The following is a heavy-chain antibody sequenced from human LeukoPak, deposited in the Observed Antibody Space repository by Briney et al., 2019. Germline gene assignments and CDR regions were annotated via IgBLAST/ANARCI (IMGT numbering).Heavy chain of an antibody. CDR2: IYYSGST. V-gene: IGHV4-59*01. D-gene: IGHD1-26*01. Sequence: PSETLSLTCTVSGGSISSYYWSWIRQPPGKGLEWIGYIYYSGSTNYNPSLKSRVTISVDTSKNQFSLKLSSVTAADTAVYYCARVSEETSYSGSYYAFDIWGQGTMVTVSS. CDR1: GGSISSYY. J-gene: IGHJ3*02. CDR3: ARVSEETSYSGSYYAFDI.